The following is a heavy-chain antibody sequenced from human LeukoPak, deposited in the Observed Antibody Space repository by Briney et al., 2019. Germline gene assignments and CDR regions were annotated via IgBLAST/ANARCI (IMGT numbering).Heavy chain of an antibody. CDR3: ANSYDSSI. CDR2: IYSGGTT. Sequence: PGGSLRLSCTGSGFTVSSSYMSWVRQTPGKGLEWVSGIYSGGTTYYADSVKGRFTISRDNAKNSLYLQMNSLRAEDTAVYYCANSYDSSIGGQGTLVTVSS. J-gene: IGHJ4*02. V-gene: IGHV3-53*01. D-gene: IGHD3-22*01. CDR1: GFTVSSSY.